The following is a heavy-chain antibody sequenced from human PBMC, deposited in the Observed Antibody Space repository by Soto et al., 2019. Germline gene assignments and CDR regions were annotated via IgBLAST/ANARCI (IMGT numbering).Heavy chain of an antibody. CDR3: ARVRSGSRYQLLRGIDY. CDR2: ISYDGSNK. J-gene: IGHJ4*02. Sequence: QVQLVESGGGVVQPGRSLRLSCAASGFTFSSYAMHWVRQAPGKGLEWVAVISYDGSNKYYADSVKGRFTISRDNSKNTLYLQMNSLRAEDTAVYYCARVRSGSRYQLLRGIDYWGPGTLVTVSS. D-gene: IGHD2-2*01. V-gene: IGHV3-30-3*01. CDR1: GFTFSSYA.